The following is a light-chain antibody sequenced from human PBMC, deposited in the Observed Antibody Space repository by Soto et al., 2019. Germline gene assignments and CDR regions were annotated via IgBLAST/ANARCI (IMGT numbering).Light chain of an antibody. CDR2: GAS. V-gene: IGKV3-11*01. J-gene: IGKJ5*01. CDR1: QSVSSY. CDR3: QQYTGPPTT. Sequence: EIVLTQSPATLSLSPWERATLSCRASQSVSSYLAWYQQKPGQAPRLLIYGASTRAAGIPDRFSGSGSGTDFTLTITRLEPEDSAVYFCQQYTGPPTTFGQGTRLEIK.